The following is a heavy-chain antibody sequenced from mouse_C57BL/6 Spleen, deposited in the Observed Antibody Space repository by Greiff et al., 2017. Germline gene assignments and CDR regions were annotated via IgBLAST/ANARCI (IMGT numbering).Heavy chain of an antibody. J-gene: IGHJ4*01. CDR1: GYTFTDYE. CDR2: IDPETGGT. CDR3: TRSEVYAMDY. V-gene: IGHV1-15*01. Sequence: QVQLQQSGAELVRPGASVTLSCQASGYTFTDYEMHWVKQTPVTGLEWIGDIDPETGGTTYNQKFKGNAILTAAKSSSTAYMELRSLKSEDSAVYYCTRSEVYAMDYWGQGTSVTVSS.